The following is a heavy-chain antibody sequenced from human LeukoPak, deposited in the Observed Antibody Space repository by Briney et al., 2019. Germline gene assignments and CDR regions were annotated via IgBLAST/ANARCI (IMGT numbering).Heavy chain of an antibody. CDR3: ARAASGILNYYDSQFDP. J-gene: IGHJ5*02. D-gene: IGHD3-22*01. Sequence: PGGSLRLSCAASGFTFSSYAMSWVRQAPGKGLEWVANIKQDGSEKYYVDSVKGRFTISRDNAKNSLYLQMNSLRAEDTAVYYCARAASGILNYYDSQFDPWGQGTLVTVSS. CDR2: IKQDGSEK. V-gene: IGHV3-7*04. CDR1: GFTFSSYA.